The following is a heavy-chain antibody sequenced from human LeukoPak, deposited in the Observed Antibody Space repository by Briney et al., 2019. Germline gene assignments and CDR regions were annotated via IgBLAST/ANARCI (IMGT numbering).Heavy chain of an antibody. CDR2: FYSGGTT. CDR1: GFNVRSKY. Sequence: GGCLRLSCAASGFNVRSKYMSWVRQAPGKGLECVSVFYSGGTTAYADSVKGRFTVSIDNSNNTLYLQMNSLRAEETAVYYCARVSFGPASEWFDPWGQGTLVTVSS. CDR3: ARVSFGPASEWFDP. D-gene: IGHD3/OR15-3a*01. J-gene: IGHJ5*02. V-gene: IGHV3-53*01.